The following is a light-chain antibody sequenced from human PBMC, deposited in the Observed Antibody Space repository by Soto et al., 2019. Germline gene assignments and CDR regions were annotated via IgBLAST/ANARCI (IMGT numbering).Light chain of an antibody. Sequence: EIVLTQSPGTLSLSPGERATLSCRASQSVSSSYLAWYQQKPGQATRLLFYATSSRATAIPDRFSGSGSGTDFTLTISRLEPEDFAVYYCQQDGSSSWTFGQGPKVEIK. J-gene: IGKJ1*01. CDR3: QQDGSSSWT. CDR1: QSVSSSY. V-gene: IGKV3-20*01. CDR2: ATS.